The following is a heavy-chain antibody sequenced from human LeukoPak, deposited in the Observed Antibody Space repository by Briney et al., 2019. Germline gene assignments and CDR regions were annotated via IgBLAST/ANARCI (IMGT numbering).Heavy chain of an antibody. D-gene: IGHD3-3*01. CDR1: GGTFSSYA. CDR2: IIPIFGTA. CDR3: ARVPAPNYDFWSGQTWQENYYYYMDV. V-gene: IGHV1-69*05. J-gene: IGHJ6*03. Sequence: GASVKVSCKASGGTFSSYAISWVRQAPGQGLEWMGGIIPIFGTANYAQKFQGRVTITTDESTSTAYMELSSLRSDDTAVYYCARVPAPNYDFWSGQTWQENYYYYMDVWGKGTTVTVSS.